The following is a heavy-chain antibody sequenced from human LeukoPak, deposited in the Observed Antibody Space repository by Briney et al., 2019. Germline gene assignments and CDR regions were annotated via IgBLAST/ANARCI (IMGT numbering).Heavy chain of an antibody. CDR1: GGSISSSSYY. V-gene: IGHV4-39*07. D-gene: IGHD5/OR15-5a*01. J-gene: IGHJ3*02. Sequence: PSETLSLTCTVSGGSISSSSYYWRWIRQPPGKGLERIGIIYYSASTNYNPSLKSRVTMSVDTSKNQFSLKLSSVTAADTAVYYCARSSSRSYAFDIWGQGTMVTVSS. CDR3: ARSSSRSYAFDI. CDR2: IYYSAST.